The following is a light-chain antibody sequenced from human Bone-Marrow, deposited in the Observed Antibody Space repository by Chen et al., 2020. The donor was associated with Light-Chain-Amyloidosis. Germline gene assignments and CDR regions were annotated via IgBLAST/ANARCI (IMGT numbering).Light chain of an antibody. Sequence: EIVLTQSPGTLSLSPGAGANLSCRASQTISSNYLTWYQQKFGQAPRLLIYGSSSRATGIPDRFTGSGSGTDCTLAINRLAPEDFAMYYCQQYGTSPLTVGGGTEVEIK. J-gene: IGKJ4*01. CDR1: QTISSNY. CDR2: GSS. V-gene: IGKV3-20*01. CDR3: QQYGTSPLT.